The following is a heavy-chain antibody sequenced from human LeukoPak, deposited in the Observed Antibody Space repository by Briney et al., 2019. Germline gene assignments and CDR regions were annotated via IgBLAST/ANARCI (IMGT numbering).Heavy chain of an antibody. D-gene: IGHD6-6*01. CDR3: ARDVTYRSSDY. CDR1: GFTFRSYW. Sequence: PGGSLRLSCAASGFTFRSYWMSWVRQTPGKGLEWVANINQDGSEKYYVDSVKGRFTVSRDNAKNSLYPQINSLRAEDTAVYYCARDVTYRSSDYWGQGILVTVSS. CDR2: INQDGSEK. J-gene: IGHJ4*02. V-gene: IGHV3-7*04.